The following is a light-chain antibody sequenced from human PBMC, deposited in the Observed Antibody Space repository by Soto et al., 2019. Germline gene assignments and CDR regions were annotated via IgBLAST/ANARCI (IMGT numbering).Light chain of an antibody. Sequence: SVLPQPASLSGSPGQSITISCTGNSSDVGSYNLVSWYQQHPGKAPKLMIYEGSKRPSGVSNRFSGSKSGNTASLTISGLQAEDEADYYCCSYAGSPYVFGTGTKVTVL. V-gene: IGLV2-23*01. CDR1: SSDVGSYNL. CDR2: EGS. CDR3: CSYAGSPYV. J-gene: IGLJ1*01.